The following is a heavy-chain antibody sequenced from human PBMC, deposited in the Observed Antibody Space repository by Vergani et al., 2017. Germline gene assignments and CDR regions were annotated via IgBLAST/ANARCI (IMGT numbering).Heavy chain of an antibody. Sequence: EVQLLESGGGLVQPGGSLRLSCAASGFTFSSHAMSWVRQAPGKGLEWVSGISGSGGSTYYADSVKGRFTISRDISKNTLYLQMNSLRAEDTAVYYCAKQLGYYYYGMDVWGQGTTVTVSS. D-gene: IGHD1-1*01. V-gene: IGHV3-23*01. CDR3: AKQLGYYYYGMDV. CDR1: GFTFSSHA. CDR2: ISGSGGST. J-gene: IGHJ6*02.